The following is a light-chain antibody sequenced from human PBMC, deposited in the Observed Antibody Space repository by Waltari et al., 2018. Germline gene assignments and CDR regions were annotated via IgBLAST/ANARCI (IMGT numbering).Light chain of an antibody. J-gene: IGKJ1*01. CDR3: QQYYNSPLT. V-gene: IGKV4-1*01. Sequence: DIVMTQSPDSLTVSLGERATINCKSSQSVLSSSNNKNYLAWFQQKPGQPPKLLIYWASTRESGVPDRFSGSGSGTEFTLTISSLRAEDVAVYSCQQYYNSPLTFGQGTKVEIK. CDR2: WAS. CDR1: QSVLSSSNNKNY.